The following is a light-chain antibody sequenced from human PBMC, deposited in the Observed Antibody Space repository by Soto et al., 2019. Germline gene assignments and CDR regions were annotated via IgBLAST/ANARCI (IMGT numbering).Light chain of an antibody. CDR3: QSYDSSNHGVV. J-gene: IGLJ2*01. Sequence: NFMLTQPHSVSESPGKTATISCTGSSGSIASNYVQWYQQRPGSAPTTVIYEDDQRPSGVPDRFSGSIDSSSNSASLTISGLKTEDEANYYCQSYDSSNHGVVFVGGTKLTVL. CDR2: EDD. CDR1: SGSIASNY. V-gene: IGLV6-57*02.